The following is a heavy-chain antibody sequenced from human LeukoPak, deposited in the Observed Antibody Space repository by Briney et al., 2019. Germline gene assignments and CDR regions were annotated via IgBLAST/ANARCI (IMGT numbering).Heavy chain of an antibody. D-gene: IGHD2-2*01. J-gene: IGHJ6*02. CDR2: IYYSGST. Sequence: SETLSLTCTVSGGSISSGDYYWSWIRQPPGKGLEWIGYIYYSGSTYYNPSLKSRVTISVDASKNQFSLKLSSVTAADTAVCYCARDSRDCSSTSCSRPYYYYYYGMDVWGQGTTVTVSS. V-gene: IGHV4-30-4*01. CDR1: GGSISSGDYY. CDR3: ARDSRDCSSTSCSRPYYYYYYGMDV.